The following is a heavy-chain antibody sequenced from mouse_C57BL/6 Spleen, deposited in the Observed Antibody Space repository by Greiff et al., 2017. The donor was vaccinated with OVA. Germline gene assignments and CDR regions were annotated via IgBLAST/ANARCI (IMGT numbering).Heavy chain of an antibody. CDR1: GYTFTSYW. Sequence: VQLQQPGAELVMPGASVKLSCKASGYTFTSYWMHWVKQRPGQGLEWIGEVDPSVSYTNYHQKLTGKSTLTVDKSSITAYMQLSSLISEDSAVYDCARSGGKVDYAMDYWGQGTSVTVSS. CDR3: ARSGGKVDYAMDY. D-gene: IGHD1-3*01. CDR2: VDPSVSYT. J-gene: IGHJ4*01. V-gene: IGHV1-69*01.